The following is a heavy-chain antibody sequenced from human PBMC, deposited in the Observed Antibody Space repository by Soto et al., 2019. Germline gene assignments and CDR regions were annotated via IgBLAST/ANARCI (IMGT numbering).Heavy chain of an antibody. J-gene: IGHJ6*02. Sequence: SETLSLTCAGYGGFFSGYYWSWIRQPPGKGLEWIGEINHSGSTNYNPSLKSRVTISVDTSKNQFSLKLSAVTAADTAVYYCARVSGSHYYVMAVPAQRTTVPVSS. CDR1: GGFFSGYY. D-gene: IGHD1-26*01. V-gene: IGHV4-34*01. CDR3: ARVSGSHYYVMAV. CDR2: INHSGST.